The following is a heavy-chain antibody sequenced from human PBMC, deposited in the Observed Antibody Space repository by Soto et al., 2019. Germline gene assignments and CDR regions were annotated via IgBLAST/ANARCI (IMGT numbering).Heavy chain of an antibody. CDR2: INHSGST. CDR3: ARGPGGHSTRARKNAFDI. J-gene: IGHJ3*02. D-gene: IGHD3-3*01. Sequence: QVQLQQWGAGLLKPSETLSLTCAVYGGSFSGYYWSWIRQPPGKGLEWIGEINHSGSTNYNPSLKSRVTISVDTSKNQFSLKLSFVTTVYTAVYYCARGPGGHSTRARKNAFDIWGQGTMVTVSS. CDR1: GGSFSGYY. V-gene: IGHV4-34*01.